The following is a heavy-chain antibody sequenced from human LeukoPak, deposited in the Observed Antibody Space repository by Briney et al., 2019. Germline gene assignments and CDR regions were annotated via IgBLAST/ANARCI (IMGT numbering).Heavy chain of an antibody. J-gene: IGHJ4*02. V-gene: IGHV5-10-1*01. CDR2: IDPSDSYT. CDR3: ARARGDHYSFDY. CDR1: GGTFSSYA. Sequence: KVSCKASGGTFSSYAISWVRQMPGKGLEWMGRIDPSDSYTNYSPSLQGHVTISADKSISAAYLQWSNLKASDTAMYYCARARGDHYSFDYWGQGTLVTVSS. D-gene: IGHD3-10*01.